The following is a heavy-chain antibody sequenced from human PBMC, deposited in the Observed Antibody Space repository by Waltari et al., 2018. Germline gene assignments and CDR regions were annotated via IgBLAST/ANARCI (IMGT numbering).Heavy chain of an antibody. D-gene: IGHD6-13*01. CDR2: IIPILGIA. V-gene: IGHV1-69*02. CDR3: ASGSSSSIDY. Sequence: QVQLVQSGAEVKKPGSSVKVSCKASGGTFSSYTISWVRQAPGQGLEWRGRIIPILGIANYAQKFQGRVTITADKSTSTAYMELSSLRSEDTAVYYCASGSSSSIDYWGQGTLVTVSS. J-gene: IGHJ4*02. CDR1: GGTFSSYT.